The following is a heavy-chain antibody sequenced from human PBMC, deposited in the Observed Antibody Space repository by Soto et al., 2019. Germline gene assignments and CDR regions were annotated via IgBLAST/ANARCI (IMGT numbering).Heavy chain of an antibody. J-gene: IGHJ4*02. CDR2: ISYDGSNK. Sequence: QVQLVESGGGVVQPGRSLRLSCAASGFTFSSYAMHWVRQAPGKGLEWVAVISYDGSNKYYADSVKGRFTISRDNSKNTLYLQMKSLRAEDTAVYYCAKADSSGFYPYWGPGTLVTVSS. CDR3: AKADSSGFYPY. D-gene: IGHD3-22*01. V-gene: IGHV3-30-3*01. CDR1: GFTFSSYA.